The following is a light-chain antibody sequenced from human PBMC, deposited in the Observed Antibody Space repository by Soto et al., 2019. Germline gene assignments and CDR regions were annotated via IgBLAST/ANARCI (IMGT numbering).Light chain of an antibody. CDR1: QNINNY. J-gene: IGKJ5*01. V-gene: IGKV1-33*01. Sequence: DIQMTQSPSSLSASVGGRVTITCQASQNINNYLNWYQQKPGRAPKLLIYDASNFEAGVPSRFRGSGSGADFTFINSRLQPEEIATDYCPQDENFPTFGQGTRLGL. CDR2: DAS. CDR3: PQDENFPT.